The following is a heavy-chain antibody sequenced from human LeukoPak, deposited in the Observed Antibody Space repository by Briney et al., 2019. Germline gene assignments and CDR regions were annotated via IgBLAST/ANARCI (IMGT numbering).Heavy chain of an antibody. CDR1: GYTFTGYY. V-gene: IGHV1-18*04. D-gene: IGHD5-24*01. CDR2: ISAYNGNT. CDR3: ARGAKERNFDY. J-gene: IGHJ4*02. Sequence: ASVKVSCKASGYTFTGYYMHWVRQAPGQGLEWMGWISAYNGNTNYAQKLQGRVTMTIDTSTSTAYMELRSLRSDDTAVYYCARGAKERNFDYWGQGTLVTVSS.